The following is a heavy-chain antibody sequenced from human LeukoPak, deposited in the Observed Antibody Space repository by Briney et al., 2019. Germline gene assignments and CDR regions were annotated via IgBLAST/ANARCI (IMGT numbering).Heavy chain of an antibody. CDR1: GGSISSGGYS. V-gene: IGHV4-31*03. D-gene: IGHD3-16*01. CDR2: IYHSGNT. J-gene: IGHJ6*02. Sequence: PSETLSLTCTVTGGSISSGGYSWYWFRQHPGKGLEWIGYIYHSGNTFYNPSLKSRVSIEVDTSRNQFSLKLTSVTAADTAVYYCASCEAPLTPPPYGFDVWGQGTEVTVSS. CDR3: ASCEAPLTPPPYGFDV.